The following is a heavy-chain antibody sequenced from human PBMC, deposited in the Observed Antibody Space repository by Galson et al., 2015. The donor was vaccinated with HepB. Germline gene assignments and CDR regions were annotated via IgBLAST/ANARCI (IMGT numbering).Heavy chain of an antibody. CDR1: GFSLSAYS. D-gene: IGHD1-14*01. J-gene: IGHJ2*01. CDR3: ARGCGQTGNHYWYFDL. V-gene: IGHV3-48*01. CDR2: ISSHRWTI. Sequence: SLRLSCAVSGFSLSAYSMSWVGQVPGPGLKWLSYISSHRWTIDHAHTAKGRFTISTDTASNTLELQLTRLRAEDTAVYYCARGCGQTGNHYWYFDLWGRGTLVTVSS.